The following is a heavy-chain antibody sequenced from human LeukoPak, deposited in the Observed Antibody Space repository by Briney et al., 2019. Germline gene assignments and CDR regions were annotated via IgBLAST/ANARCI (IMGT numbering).Heavy chain of an antibody. J-gene: IGHJ5*02. CDR1: GYTFTGYY. CDR3: ARTGLGSGYYGES. V-gene: IGHV1-2*02. Sequence: ASVKVSCKASGYTFTGYYMHWVRQAPGQGLEWMGWINPNSGGTNYAQKFQGRVTMTRDTSISTAYMELSRLRSDDTAVYYCARTGLGSGYYGESWGQGTLVTVSS. D-gene: IGHD3-22*01. CDR2: INPNSGGT.